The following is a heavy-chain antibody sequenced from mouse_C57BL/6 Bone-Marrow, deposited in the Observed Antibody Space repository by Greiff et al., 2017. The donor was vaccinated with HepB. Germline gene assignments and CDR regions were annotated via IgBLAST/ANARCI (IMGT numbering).Heavy chain of an antibody. Sequence: QVQLQQSGAELVRPGASVKLSCKASGYTFTDYYINWVKQRPGQGLEWIARIYPGSGNTYYNEKFKGKATLTAEKSSSTAYMQLSRLTSEDSAVYFCAREGAAYWGQGTLVTVSA. CDR3: AREGAAY. CDR2: IYPGSGNT. V-gene: IGHV1-76*01. CDR1: GYTFTDYY. J-gene: IGHJ3*01.